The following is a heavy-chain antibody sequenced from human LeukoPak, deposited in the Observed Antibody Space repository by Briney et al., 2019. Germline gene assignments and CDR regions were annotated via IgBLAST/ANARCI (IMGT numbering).Heavy chain of an antibody. CDR2: INHSGST. CDR3: ARTISYYDFWSGPYFDY. Sequence: SQTLSLTCTVSGGSISSGGYYWSWIRQPPGKGLEWIGEINHSGSTNYNPSLKSRVTISVDTSKNQFSLKLSSVTAADTAVYYCARTISYYDFWSGPYFDYWGQGTLVTVSS. D-gene: IGHD3-3*01. V-gene: IGHV4-30-4*08. CDR1: GGSISSGGYY. J-gene: IGHJ4*02.